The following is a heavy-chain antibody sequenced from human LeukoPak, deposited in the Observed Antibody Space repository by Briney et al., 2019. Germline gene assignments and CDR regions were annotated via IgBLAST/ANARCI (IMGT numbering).Heavy chain of an antibody. CDR1: GGSISSSSYD. V-gene: IGHV4-39*01. CDR2: IYYSGST. Sequence: NSSETLSLTCTVSGGSISSSSYDSAWIRQPPGKGLEWIGSIYYSGSTYYNPSLKSRVTISVDTSKNQFSQKLSSVTTADAAVYYCARLGPGLFDYWGQGTLVTVSS. J-gene: IGHJ4*02. CDR3: ARLGPGLFDY.